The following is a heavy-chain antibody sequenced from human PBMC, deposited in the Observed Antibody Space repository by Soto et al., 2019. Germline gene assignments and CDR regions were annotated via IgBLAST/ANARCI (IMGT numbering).Heavy chain of an antibody. CDR2: INSVGVTT. J-gene: IGHJ4*02. V-gene: IGHV3-64D*06. Sequence: GGSLRSSFSASGFTFRTYVMHCVRQAPGKVLEYVSTINSVGVTTNYADSVKGRFTISRDNSNNTVYLQMTSLRVEDTAVYYCVREICCSSKSFADYWGQGTLVTVAS. CDR3: VREICCSSKSFADY. CDR1: GFTFRTYV. D-gene: IGHD2-2*01.